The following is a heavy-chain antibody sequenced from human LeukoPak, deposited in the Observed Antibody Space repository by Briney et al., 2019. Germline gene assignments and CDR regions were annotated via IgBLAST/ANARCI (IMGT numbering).Heavy chain of an antibody. CDR2: ISGSGGNT. CDR1: GFTFSNYA. Sequence: AGGSLRLSCAASGFTFSNYAMNWVRQAPGKGLEWVSDISGSGGNTYYADSVKGRFTISRDNSKNTLYLQMNSLRAEDTAVYYCAKGGRYCIDGVCYRDYWGQGTLVTVSS. V-gene: IGHV3-23*01. J-gene: IGHJ4*02. D-gene: IGHD2-8*01. CDR3: AKGGRYCIDGVCYRDY.